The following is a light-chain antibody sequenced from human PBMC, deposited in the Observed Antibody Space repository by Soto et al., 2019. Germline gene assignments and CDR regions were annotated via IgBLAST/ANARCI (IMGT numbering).Light chain of an antibody. Sequence: EIVMTQSPATLSVSPGERATLSCRASQSVSSNLAWYQQKPGQAPRLLIYGASTRATGIPARFSGSGSGIEFTLTISSLQSEAFAVYYCQQYNNWPPRAWTFGQGTKVEIK. V-gene: IGKV3-15*01. CDR1: QSVSSN. CDR2: GAS. J-gene: IGKJ1*01. CDR3: QQYNNWPPRAWT.